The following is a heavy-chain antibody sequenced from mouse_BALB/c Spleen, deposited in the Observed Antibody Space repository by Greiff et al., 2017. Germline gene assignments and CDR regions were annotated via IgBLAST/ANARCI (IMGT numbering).Heavy chain of an antibody. CDR2: ISYSGST. CDR1: GDSITSGY. Sequence: EVKLEESGPSLVKPSQTLSLTCSVTGDSITSGYWNWIRKFPGNKLEYMGYISYSGSTYYNPSLKSRISITRDTSKNQYYLQLNSVTTEDTATYYCARWDGYYWYFDVWGAGTTVTVSS. V-gene: IGHV3-8*02. CDR3: ARWDGYYWYFDV. J-gene: IGHJ1*01. D-gene: IGHD2-3*01.